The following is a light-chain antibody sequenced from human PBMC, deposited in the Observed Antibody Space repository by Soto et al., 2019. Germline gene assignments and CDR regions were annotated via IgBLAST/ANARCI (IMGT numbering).Light chain of an antibody. CDR1: GSDIGGYNY. CDR3: SSYTSTSTLVV. CDR2: DVT. V-gene: IGLV2-14*01. Sequence: QSALTQPASVSGSPGQSITISCTGTGSDIGGYNYVSWYQQSPGNAPKLMIYDVTNRPSGVSNRFSGSKSGNTASLTISGLQAEDEADYYCSSYTSTSTLVVFGGGTNLTVL. J-gene: IGLJ2*01.